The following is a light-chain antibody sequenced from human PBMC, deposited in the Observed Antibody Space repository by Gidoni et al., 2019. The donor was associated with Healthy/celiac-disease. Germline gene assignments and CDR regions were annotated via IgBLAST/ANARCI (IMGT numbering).Light chain of an antibody. V-gene: IGKV1-39*01. CDR2: AAS. Sequence: DIQMTQSSSSLSASVGDRVTITCRASQSISSYLNWYQQKPGKAPKLLIYAASSLQSGVPSRFSGSGSGTDFTLTISSLQPEDFATYSCQQSYSTPRTFGQGTKLEIK. CDR3: QQSYSTPRT. CDR1: QSISSY. J-gene: IGKJ2*01.